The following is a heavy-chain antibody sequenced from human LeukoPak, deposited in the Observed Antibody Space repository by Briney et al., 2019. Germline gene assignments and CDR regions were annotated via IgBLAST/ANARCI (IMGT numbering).Heavy chain of an antibody. CDR3: ATKSPYNILTGYYQDAYYYGMDV. V-gene: IGHV1-8*01. CDR1: GYTFTSYD. CDR2: MNPNSGNT. Sequence: ASVKVSCKASGYTFTSYDINWVRQATGQGLEWMGWMNPNSGNTGYAQKFQGRVTMTRNTSISTAYMELSSLRSEDTAVYYCATKSPYNILTGYYQDAYYYGMDVWGQGTTVTVSS. D-gene: IGHD3-9*01. J-gene: IGHJ6*02.